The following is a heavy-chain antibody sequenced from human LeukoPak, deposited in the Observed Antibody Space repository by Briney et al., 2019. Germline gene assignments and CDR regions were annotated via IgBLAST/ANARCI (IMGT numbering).Heavy chain of an antibody. J-gene: IGHJ6*02. CDR1: GFIFSSYW. Sequence: GGSLRLSCAASGFIFSSYWMSWVRQAPGKGLEWVANIKQDGSEKYYVDSVKGRFTISRDNAKNSLYLQMNSLRAEDTAVYYCARDLLHYYYYGMDVWGQGTTVTVSS. CDR2: IKQDGSEK. CDR3: ARDLLHYYYYGMDV. D-gene: IGHD2-21*01. V-gene: IGHV3-7*01.